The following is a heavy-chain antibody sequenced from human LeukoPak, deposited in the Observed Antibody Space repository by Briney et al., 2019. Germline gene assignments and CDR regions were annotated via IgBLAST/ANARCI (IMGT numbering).Heavy chain of an antibody. J-gene: IGHJ4*02. D-gene: IGHD3-22*01. CDR1: GFTFSSYA. CDR2: IIPIFGTA. V-gene: IGHV1-69*01. CDR3: ARSNYYDSSGYHRGGFDY. Sequence: PGRSLRLSCAASGFTFSSYAISWVRQAPGQGLEWMGGIIPIFGTANYAQKFQGRVTITADESTSTAYMELSSLRSEDTAVYYCARSNYYDSSGYHRGGFDYWGQGTLVTVSS.